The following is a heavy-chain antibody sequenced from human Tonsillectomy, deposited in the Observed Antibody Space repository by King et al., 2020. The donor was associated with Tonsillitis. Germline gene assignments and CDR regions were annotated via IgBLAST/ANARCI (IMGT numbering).Heavy chain of an antibody. D-gene: IGHD2-15*01. J-gene: IGHJ6*02. CDR2: ISSSSSYI. Sequence: VQLVESGGGLVKPGGSLRLSCAASGFTFSSYSMNWVRQAPGKGLEWVSSISSSSSYIYYADSVKGRFTISRDNAKNSLYLQMNSLRAEDTAVYYCASDGSIVVVVAANYYGMDVWGQGTTVTVSS. CDR1: GFTFSSYS. CDR3: ASDGSIVVVVAANYYGMDV. V-gene: IGHV3-21*01.